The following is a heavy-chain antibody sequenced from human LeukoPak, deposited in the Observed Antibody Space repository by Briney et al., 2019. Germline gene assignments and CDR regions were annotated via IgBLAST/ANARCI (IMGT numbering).Heavy chain of an antibody. V-gene: IGHV3-48*01. CDR1: GFSFNNAW. Sequence: GGSLRLSCTPSGTASGFSFNNAWMNWVRQTPGKGLEWVSFISSSSSAIYYADSVKGRFTISRDNAKNSLFLQLNSLRAEDTAVYYCAREYSSSSGRAFDIWGQGTMVTVSS. D-gene: IGHD6-6*01. CDR2: ISSSSSAI. CDR3: AREYSSSSGRAFDI. J-gene: IGHJ3*02.